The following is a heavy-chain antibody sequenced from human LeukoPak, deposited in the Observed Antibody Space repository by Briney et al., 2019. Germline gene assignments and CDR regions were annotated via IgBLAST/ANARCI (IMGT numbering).Heavy chain of an antibody. Sequence: SVKVSCKASGYTFTSYDINWVRQATGQGLEWMGWMNPNSGNTGYAQKFQGRVTITADESTSTAYMELSSLRSEDTAVFYCARISLGAIWGYYYGMDVWGQGTTVTVSS. D-gene: IGHD1-26*01. CDR1: GYTFTSYD. J-gene: IGHJ6*02. V-gene: IGHV1-8*01. CDR2: MNPNSGNT. CDR3: ARISLGAIWGYYYGMDV.